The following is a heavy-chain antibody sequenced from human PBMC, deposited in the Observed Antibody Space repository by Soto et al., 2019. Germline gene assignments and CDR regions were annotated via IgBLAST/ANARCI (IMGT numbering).Heavy chain of an antibody. D-gene: IGHD3-3*02. J-gene: IGHJ6*02. CDR2: IIPIFGTA. V-gene: IGHV1-69*13. CDR3: ARSNHFWSGPMDV. CDR1: GGTFSSYA. Sequence: SVKVSCKASGGTFSSYAISWVRQAPGQGLEWMGGIIPIFGTANYAQKFQGRVTTTADESTSTAYMELSSLRSEDTAVYYCARSNHFWSGPMDVWGQGTTVTVSS.